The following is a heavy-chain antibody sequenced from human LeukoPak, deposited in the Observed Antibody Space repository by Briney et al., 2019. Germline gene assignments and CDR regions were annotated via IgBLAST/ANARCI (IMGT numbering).Heavy chain of an antibody. J-gene: IGHJ4*02. CDR1: GFTFSSYA. D-gene: IGHD3-9*01. CDR2: ISGSGGST. CDR3: AKDLAGYFDWLYFDY. V-gene: IGHV3-23*01. Sequence: GGSLRLSCAASGFTFSSYAMSWVRQAPGKGLEWVSAISGSGGSTYYADSVKGRFTISRDNSENTLYLQMNSLRAEDTAVYYCAKDLAGYFDWLYFDYWGQGTPVTVSS.